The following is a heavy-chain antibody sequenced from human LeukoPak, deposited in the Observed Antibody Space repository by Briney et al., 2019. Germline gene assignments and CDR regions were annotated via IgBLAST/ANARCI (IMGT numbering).Heavy chain of an antibody. CDR1: GGSISSYY. V-gene: IGHV4-59*01. J-gene: IGHJ4*02. CDR2: IYYSGST. CDR3: ARGNNSSWFIWYFDY. D-gene: IGHD6-13*01. Sequence: PSETLSLTCTVSGGSISSYYWSWIRQPPGKGLEWIGYIYYSGSTNYNPSLKSRVTISVDTSKNQFSLKLSSVTAADTAVYYCARGNNSSWFIWYFDYWGQGTLVTVSS.